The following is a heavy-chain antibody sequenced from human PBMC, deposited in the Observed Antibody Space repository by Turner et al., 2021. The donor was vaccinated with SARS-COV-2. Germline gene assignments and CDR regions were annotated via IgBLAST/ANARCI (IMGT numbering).Heavy chain of an antibody. Sequence: QLVQSAAEVKTPAASVIVCCMASGSTFTGYYMHWVRQAPGQGLEWMGWINPNSGGTNYAQKFQGRVTMTGETSISTAYMELSRLRSDDTAVYYCARARHTYGTDYNYGMDVWGQGTTVTVSS. CDR3: ARARHTYGTDYNYGMDV. V-gene: IGHV1-2*02. D-gene: IGHD5-18*01. CDR1: GSTFTGYY. CDR2: INPNSGGT. J-gene: IGHJ6*02.